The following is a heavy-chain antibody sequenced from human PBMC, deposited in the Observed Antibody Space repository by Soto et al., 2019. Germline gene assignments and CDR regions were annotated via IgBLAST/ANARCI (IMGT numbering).Heavy chain of an antibody. CDR1: GFTFSNYA. J-gene: IGHJ6*02. V-gene: IGHV3-23*04. Sequence: VQLVESGGGVVQPGRSLRLSCAASGFTFSNYAMSWVRQAPGKGLEWVSAISGSGGSTNYADSAKGRFTISRDNYKNTLYLQMNSLRAEDTAVYYCAKVGGGIAYYYGMDVWGQGTTVTVSS. D-gene: IGHD6-13*01. CDR2: ISGSGGST. CDR3: AKVGGGIAYYYGMDV.